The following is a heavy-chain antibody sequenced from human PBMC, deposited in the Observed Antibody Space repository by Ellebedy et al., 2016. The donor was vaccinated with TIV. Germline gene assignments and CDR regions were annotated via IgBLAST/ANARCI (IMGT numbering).Heavy chain of an antibody. D-gene: IGHD2-15*01. V-gene: IGHV4-34*01. CDR2: INHSGST. J-gene: IGHJ5*02. CDR3: ARIVVVVAARMDWFDP. CDR1: GGSISSYY. Sequence: MPSETLSLTCTVSGGSISSYYWSWIRQPPGKGLEWIGEINHSGSTNYNPSLKSRVTISVDTSKNQFSLKLSSVTAADTAVYYCARIVVVVAARMDWFDPWGQGTLVTVSS.